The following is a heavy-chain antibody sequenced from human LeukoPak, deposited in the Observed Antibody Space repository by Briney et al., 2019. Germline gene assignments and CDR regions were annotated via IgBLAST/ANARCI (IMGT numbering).Heavy chain of an antibody. D-gene: IGHD1-26*01. CDR2: IYPGDSDT. V-gene: IGHV5-51*01. Sequence: HGESLKISCKGSGYSFTSYWIGWVRQMPGKGLEWMGIIYPGDSDTRYSPSFQGQVTISADKSISTAYLQWSSLKASDTAMYYRATLPATARATLDYWGQGTLVTVSS. CDR1: GYSFTSYW. CDR3: ATLPATARATLDY. J-gene: IGHJ4*02.